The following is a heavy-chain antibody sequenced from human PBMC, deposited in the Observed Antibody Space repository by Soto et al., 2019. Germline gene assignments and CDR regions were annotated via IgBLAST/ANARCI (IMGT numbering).Heavy chain of an antibody. CDR1: IFSFSTYG. CDR3: ARVGSNRGAFDI. Sequence: PVGSLRLSCASSIFSFSTYGMHCVRHSPGKWLEWVAVISYDGSEKYYADSVRGRFTISRDNSKNTLYLQMDSLRTEDTAVYYCARVGSNRGAFDIWGQGTMVSVSS. V-gene: IGHV3-30*03. J-gene: IGHJ3*02. CDR2: ISYDGSEK. D-gene: IGHD6-6*01.